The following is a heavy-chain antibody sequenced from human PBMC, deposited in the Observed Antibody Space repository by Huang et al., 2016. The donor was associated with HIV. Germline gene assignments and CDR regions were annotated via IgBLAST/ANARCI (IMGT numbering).Heavy chain of an antibody. CDR3: SRALYYHGSGSYSDY. Sequence: QVQLQESGPGLVKPSQTLSLTCTVSGDSIGSGGHYWSWIRQPPGKGLEVIGFIYYSGSTYHNPSLKSRVTISVDTSKNQFSLKFSSVTAADTAVYFCSRALYYHGSGSYSDYWGRGTLVTVSS. CDR2: IYYSGST. J-gene: IGHJ4*02. V-gene: IGHV4-30-4*08. D-gene: IGHD3-10*01. CDR1: GDSIGSGGHY.